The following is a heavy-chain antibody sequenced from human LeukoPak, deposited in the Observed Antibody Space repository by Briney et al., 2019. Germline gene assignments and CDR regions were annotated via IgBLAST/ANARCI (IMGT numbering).Heavy chain of an antibody. Sequence: ASVKVSCKASGGTFSSYGFSWVRQAPGQGLEWMGWISAYNGNTNYAQKLQGRVTMTTDTSTSTAYMELRSLRSDDTAVYYCARGLGDFWSGYPDYWGQGTLVTVSS. CDR2: ISAYNGNT. CDR3: ARGLGDFWSGYPDY. D-gene: IGHD3-3*01. J-gene: IGHJ4*02. V-gene: IGHV1-18*01. CDR1: GGTFSSYG.